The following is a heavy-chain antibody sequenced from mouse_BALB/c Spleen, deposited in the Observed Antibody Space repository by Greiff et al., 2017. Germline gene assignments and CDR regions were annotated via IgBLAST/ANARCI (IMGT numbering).Heavy chain of an antibody. CDR1: GYTFTSYW. J-gene: IGHJ1*01. CDR2: INPSNGRN. V-gene: IGHV1S81*02. Sequence: QVQLQQPGAELVKPGASVKLSCKASGYTFTSYWMHWVKQRPGQGLEWIGEINPSNGRNNYNEKFKSKATLTVDKSASTAYMQLSSLTSEDSAVDYGAADYRYDNWYFDVWGAGTTVTVSS. D-gene: IGHD2-14*01. CDR3: AADYRYDNWYFDV.